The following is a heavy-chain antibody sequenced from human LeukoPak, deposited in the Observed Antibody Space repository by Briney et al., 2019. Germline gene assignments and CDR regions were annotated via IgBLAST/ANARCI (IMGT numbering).Heavy chain of an antibody. V-gene: IGHV1-18*01. Sequence: ASVKISCKASGYIFTEYGITWVRRAPGQGLEWMGWISTYNGVTNYAQKFQGRVTMTTDTSTSTAYMELQSLGSDDTALYYCGRDSSGWYQDYFDPWGQGTLVIVSS. J-gene: IGHJ5*02. D-gene: IGHD6-19*01. CDR2: ISTYNGVT. CDR3: GRDSSGWYQDYFDP. CDR1: GYIFTEYG.